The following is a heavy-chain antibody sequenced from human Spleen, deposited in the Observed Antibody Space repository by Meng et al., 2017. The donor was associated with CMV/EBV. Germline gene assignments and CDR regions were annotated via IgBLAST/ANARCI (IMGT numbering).Heavy chain of an antibody. D-gene: IGHD2-2*01. CDR2: ITSTPYGGTT. V-gene: IGHV3-49*04. J-gene: IGHJ4*02. CDR1: GFTFSSYE. CDR3: ARDLQYCIYASCYGLGY. Sequence: GGSLRLSCAASGFTFSSYEMNWVRQAPGKGLEWVGSITSTPYGGTTDYAASVKGRFTISRDDSKSIAYLQMNSLKTDDTAVYFCARDLQYCIYASCYGLGYWGQGTLVTVSS.